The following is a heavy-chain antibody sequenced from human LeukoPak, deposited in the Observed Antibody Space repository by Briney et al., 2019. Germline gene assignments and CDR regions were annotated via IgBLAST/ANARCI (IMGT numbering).Heavy chain of an antibody. J-gene: IGHJ4*02. V-gene: IGHV4-39*01. CDR3: ARHVPPSTENQFFRGFPSQIGYYFDY. CDR1: GGSISSSSYY. CDR2: IYYSGST. D-gene: IGHD2-2*01. Sequence: KPSETLSLTCTVSGGSISSSSYYWGWIRQPPGKGLEWIGSIYYSGSTYYNPSLKSRVTISVDTAKNQFSLKLSSVTAADTAVYYCARHVPPSTENQFFRGFPSQIGYYFDYWGQGTLVTVSS.